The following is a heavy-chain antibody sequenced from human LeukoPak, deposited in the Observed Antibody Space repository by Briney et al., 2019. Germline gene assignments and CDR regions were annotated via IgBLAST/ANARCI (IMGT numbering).Heavy chain of an antibody. V-gene: IGHV4-59*01. CDR2: IYYSGST. CDR3: ARGGDYPVVFDY. D-gene: IGHD4-17*01. CDR1: GGSISSYY. Sequence: PSETLSLTCTASGGSISSYYWSWIRQPPGKGLEWIGYIYYSGSTNYNPSLKSRVTISVDTSKNQFSLKLSSVTAADTAVYYCARGGDYPVVFDYWGQGTLVTVSS. J-gene: IGHJ4*02.